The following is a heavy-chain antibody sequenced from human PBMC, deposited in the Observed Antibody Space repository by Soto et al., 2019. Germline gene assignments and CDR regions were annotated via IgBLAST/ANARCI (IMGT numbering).Heavy chain of an antibody. J-gene: IGHJ6*02. V-gene: IGHV1-2*04. CDR3: ARDSYVGNSRTYYYYGMDV. Sequence: ASVKVSCKASGYTFTGYYMHWVRQAPGQGLEWMGWINPNSGGTNYAQKFQGWVTMTRDTSISTAYMELSRLRSDDTAVYYCARDSYVGNSRTYYYYGMDVWGQGTTVT. CDR2: INPNSGGT. D-gene: IGHD3-16*01. CDR1: GYTFTGYY.